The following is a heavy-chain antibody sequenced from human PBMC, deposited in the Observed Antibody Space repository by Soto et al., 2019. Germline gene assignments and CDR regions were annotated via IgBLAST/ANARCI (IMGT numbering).Heavy chain of an antibody. CDR2: IYYSGST. CDR3: ARHTVLKVNAKGNKWFAP. V-gene: IGHV4-31*03. Sequence: PSVTLCLTCTVSGGSISSGGYYWSWIHKHPGKGLEWIGYIYYSGSTYYNPSLKSRVTISVDTSKNQFSLKLSSVTAADTAVYYCARHTVLKVNAKGNKWFAPWVHGTLVIGSS. D-gene: IGHD2-8*01. CDR1: GGSISSGGYY. J-gene: IGHJ5*02.